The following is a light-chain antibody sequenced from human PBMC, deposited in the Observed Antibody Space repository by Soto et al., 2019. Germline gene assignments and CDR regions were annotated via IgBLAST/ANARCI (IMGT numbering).Light chain of an antibody. CDR1: QSVSSN. CDR2: GAS. CDR3: QQYNNWPPWT. Sequence: EIVMTQSPGTLSVSPGERATLSCRASQSVSSNLAWYQQQPGQAPRLLIYGASTRATGIPARFSGSGSGTDFTLTSSSLPSEDFAVYYCQQYNNWPPWTFGQGTKVEIK. J-gene: IGKJ1*01. V-gene: IGKV3-15*01.